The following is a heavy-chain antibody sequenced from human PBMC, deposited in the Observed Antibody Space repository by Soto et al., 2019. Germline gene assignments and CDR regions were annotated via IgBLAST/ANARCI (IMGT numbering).Heavy chain of an antibody. Sequence: QLQLQESGPGLVKPSETLSLTCTVSGGSISSSSYYWGWIRQPPGKGLEWIGSIYYSGSTYYNPSLKSRVTISVDTSKNQFSLKLSSVTAADTAVYYCARRQREADYWYFDLWGRGTLVTVSS. CDR3: ARRQREADYWYFDL. J-gene: IGHJ2*01. D-gene: IGHD5-18*01. V-gene: IGHV4-39*01. CDR1: GGSISSSSYY. CDR2: IYYSGST.